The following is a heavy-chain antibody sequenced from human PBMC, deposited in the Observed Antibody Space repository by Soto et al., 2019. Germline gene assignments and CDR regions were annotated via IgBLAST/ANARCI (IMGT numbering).Heavy chain of an antibody. CDR2: IHSGST. V-gene: IGHV4-59*08. CDR1: GGSISSDY. D-gene: IGHD3-10*01. J-gene: IGHJ4*02. Sequence: QVQLQESGPGLVKPSGTLSLTCTVSGGSISSDYWNWIRQPPGKGLEWIGYIHSGSTTYSASLRSRVTISVDTSKNRFSLKLSSVTAADTAVYFCARHDGSRSTDYWGQGTLVTVSS. CDR3: ARHDGSRSTDY.